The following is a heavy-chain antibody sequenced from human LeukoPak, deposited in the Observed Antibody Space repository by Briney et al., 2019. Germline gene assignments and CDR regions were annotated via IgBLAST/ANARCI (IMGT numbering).Heavy chain of an antibody. Sequence: GGSLRFSCAASGFTFSTSGMHWVRQAPGKGLEWVAFISYDGSNKYYADSVKGRFTISRDNSKNTVYLVMNSLRTEDTAVYYCAKEYRSGWNDYWGQGTLVTVSS. CDR3: AKEYRSGWNDY. D-gene: IGHD6-19*01. CDR2: ISYDGSNK. V-gene: IGHV3-30*18. J-gene: IGHJ4*02. CDR1: GFTFSTSG.